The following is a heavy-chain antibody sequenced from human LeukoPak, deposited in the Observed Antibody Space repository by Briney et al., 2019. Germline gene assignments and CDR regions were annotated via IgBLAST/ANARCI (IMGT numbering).Heavy chain of an antibody. CDR1: GGSFSGYY. D-gene: IGHD3-3*01. V-gene: IGHV4-34*01. CDR3: ARGRNYDFWSGYYGLGFDY. Sequence: PSETLSLTCAVYGGSFSGYYWSWIRQPPGKGLEWIGEINHSGSTNYNPSLKSRVTISVDTSKNQFSLKLSSVTAADTAVYYCARGRNYDFWSGYYGLGFDYWGQGTLVTVSS. CDR2: INHSGST. J-gene: IGHJ4*02.